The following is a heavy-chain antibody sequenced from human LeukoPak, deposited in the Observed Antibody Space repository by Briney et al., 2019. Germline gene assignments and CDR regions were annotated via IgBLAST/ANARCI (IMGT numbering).Heavy chain of an antibody. V-gene: IGHV4-39*01. CDR3: ARQGRAYYAFDI. Sequence: SETLSLTCTVSGGSISSGSYYWGWIRQPPGKGLEWIGSIYYSGSTYYNPSLKSRVTISVDTSKNQFSLKLSSVTAADTAVYYCARQGRAYYAFDIWGQGTMVTVSS. CDR1: GGSISSGSYY. D-gene: IGHD3-16*01. CDR2: IYYSGST. J-gene: IGHJ3*02.